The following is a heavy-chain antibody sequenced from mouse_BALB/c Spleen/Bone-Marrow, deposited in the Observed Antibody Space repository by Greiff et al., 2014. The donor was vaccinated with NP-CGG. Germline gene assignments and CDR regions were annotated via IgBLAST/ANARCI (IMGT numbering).Heavy chain of an antibody. V-gene: IGHV5-6-3*01. J-gene: IGHJ2*01. CDR2: INSNGGST. CDR3: ARDYYGCSDY. CDR1: GFTFSSYG. D-gene: IGHD1-1*01. Sequence: EVKVEESGGGLVQPGGSLKLSCAASGFTFSSYGMSWVRQTPDKRLELVATINSNGGSTYYPDSVKGRFTISRDNAKNTLYLQMSSLKSEDTAMYYCARDYYGCSDYWGQGTTLTVSS.